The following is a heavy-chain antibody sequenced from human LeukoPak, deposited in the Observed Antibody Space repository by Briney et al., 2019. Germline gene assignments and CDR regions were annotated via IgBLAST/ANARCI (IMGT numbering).Heavy chain of an antibody. CDR1: GYTFTSYY. CDR3: ARDLSYYGSGSLFQH. D-gene: IGHD3-10*01. J-gene: IGHJ1*01. Sequence: GASVKVSCKASGYTFTSYYMHWVRQAPGQGLEWMGIINPRGGSTSYAQKFQGRVTMTRDTSTSTVYMELSSLRSEDTAVYYCARDLSYYGSGSLFQHWGQGTLVTVSS. CDR2: INPRGGST. V-gene: IGHV1-46*01.